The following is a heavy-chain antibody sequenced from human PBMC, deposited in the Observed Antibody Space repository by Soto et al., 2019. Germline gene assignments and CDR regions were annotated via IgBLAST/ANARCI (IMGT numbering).Heavy chain of an antibody. CDR2: IESDGSRT. V-gene: IGHV3-74*03. CDR1: GFNFNNYW. Sequence: GGSLRLSCAASGFNFNNYWMHWVRQAPGKGLVWVSHIESDGSRTTYADSVRGRFTISRDNAKNALHLQMNSLRADDTAVYYCARDHPGNGIDFRGQGTLVTVSS. D-gene: IGHD1-1*01. CDR3: ARDHPGNGIDF. J-gene: IGHJ4*02.